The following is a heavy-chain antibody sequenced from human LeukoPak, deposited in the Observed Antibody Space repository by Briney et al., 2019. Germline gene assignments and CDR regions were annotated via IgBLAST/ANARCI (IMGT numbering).Heavy chain of an antibody. Sequence: ASVKVSCKASGCTFTSYCMHWVRQAPGQGLEWMGIINPSGGSTSYAQKFQGRVTMTRDTSTSTVYMELSSLRSEDTAVYYCARGVAVMRLRLGELPEPFDYWGQGTLVTVSS. CDR3: ARGVAVMRLRLGELPEPFDY. CDR1: GCTFTSYC. J-gene: IGHJ4*02. V-gene: IGHV1-46*01. CDR2: INPSGGST. D-gene: IGHD3-16*01.